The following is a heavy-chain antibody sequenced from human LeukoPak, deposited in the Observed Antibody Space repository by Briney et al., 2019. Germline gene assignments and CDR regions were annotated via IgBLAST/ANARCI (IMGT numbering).Heavy chain of an antibody. D-gene: IGHD5-12*01. V-gene: IGHV4-39*07. CDR2: IYYSGST. CDR3: ARDYSGYDLRGFWFDP. CDR1: GGSISSSSYY. Sequence: SETLSLTCTVSGGSISSSSYYWGWIRQPPGKGLEWIGSIYYSGSTYYNPSLKSRVTISVDTSKNQFSLKLSSVTAADTAVYYCARDYSGYDLRGFWFDPWGQGTLVTVSS. J-gene: IGHJ5*02.